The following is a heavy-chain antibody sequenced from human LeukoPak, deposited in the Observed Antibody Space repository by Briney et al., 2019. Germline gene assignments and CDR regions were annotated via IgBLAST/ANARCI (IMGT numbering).Heavy chain of an antibody. V-gene: IGHV4-34*01. J-gene: IGHJ4*02. CDR2: IYYSGST. CDR1: GGSFSGYY. D-gene: IGHD2-15*01. Sequence: PSETLSLTCAVYGGSFSGYYWSWIRQPPGKGLEWIGSIYYSGSTYYNPSLKSRVTISVDTSKNQFSLKLSSVTAADTAVYYCARRGYCSGGSCSTFGGVISHFDYWGQGTLVTVSS. CDR3: ARRGYCSGGSCSTFGGVISHFDY.